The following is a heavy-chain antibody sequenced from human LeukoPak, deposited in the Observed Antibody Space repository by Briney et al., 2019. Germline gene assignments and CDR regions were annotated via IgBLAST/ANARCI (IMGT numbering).Heavy chain of an antibody. Sequence: GGSLRLSCAASGFTFSSYFMHWVRQAPGKGLEWVAVISYDGSNKYYADSVKGRFTISRDNSKNTLYLQMNSLRAEDTAVYYCARDVGIQLWQGFDYWGQGTLVTVSS. V-gene: IGHV3-30*03. CDR1: GFTFSSYF. CDR2: ISYDGSNK. D-gene: IGHD5-18*01. J-gene: IGHJ4*02. CDR3: ARDVGIQLWQGFDY.